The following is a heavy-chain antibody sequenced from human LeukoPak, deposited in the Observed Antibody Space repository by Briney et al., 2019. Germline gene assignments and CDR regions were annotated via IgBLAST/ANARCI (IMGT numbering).Heavy chain of an antibody. CDR1: GYTFTGYN. D-gene: IGHD3-10*01. V-gene: IGHV1-2*06. CDR2: INPNSGGT. CDR3: AREPYGSGSYSDY. J-gene: IGHJ4*02. Sequence: ASVKVSCKASGYTFTGYNMHWVRQAPGQGLEWMGRINPNSGGTNYAQKFQGRVTMTRDTSISTAYMELSRLRSDDTAVYYCAREPYGSGSYSDYWGQGTLVTVSS.